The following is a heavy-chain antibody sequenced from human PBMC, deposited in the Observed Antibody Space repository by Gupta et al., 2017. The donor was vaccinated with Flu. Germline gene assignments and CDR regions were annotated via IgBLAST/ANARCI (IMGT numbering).Heavy chain of an antibody. CDR2: IIPIFGTA. Sequence: QVQLVQSGAEVKKPGSSVKVSCKASGGTFSSYAISWVRQAPGQGLEWMGGIIPIFGTANYAQKFQGRVTITADESTSTAYMELSSLRSEDTAVYYCARSSRFLEWLLGDYYYYYGMDVWGQGTTVTVSS. CDR1: GGTFSSYA. J-gene: IGHJ6*02. V-gene: IGHV1-69*01. D-gene: IGHD3-3*01. CDR3: ARSSRFLEWLLGDYYYYYGMDV.